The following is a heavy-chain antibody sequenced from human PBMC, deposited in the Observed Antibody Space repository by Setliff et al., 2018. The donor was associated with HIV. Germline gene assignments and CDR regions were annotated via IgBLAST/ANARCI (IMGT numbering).Heavy chain of an antibody. J-gene: IGHJ4*02. CDR1: GYTFHYYD. D-gene: IGHD3-22*01. CDR3: ASPMFYDGKVV. CDR2: IPAGNGDT. V-gene: IGHV1-3*01. Sequence: ASVKVSCKASGYTFHYYDIHWVRQAPGQGLEWMGRIPAGNGDTKYSQQFQDRVTLTSDMSANTVYMDLTTLRSEDTAVYYCASPMFYDGKVVWGQGTPVTVSS.